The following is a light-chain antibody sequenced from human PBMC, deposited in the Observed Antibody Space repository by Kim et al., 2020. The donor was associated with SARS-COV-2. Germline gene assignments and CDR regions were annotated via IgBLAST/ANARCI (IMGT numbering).Light chain of an antibody. CDR2: KDN. V-gene: IGLV3-25*03. CDR1: ALPKEY. Sequence: SYELTQPPSVSVSPGQTARITCSGDALPKEYVYWYQQKPGQAPILVISKDNERPSGIPERFSASTSGTTVTLTISGVQAEDEADYYCRSADSSGSYSVVFGGGTQLTVL. CDR3: RSADSSGSYSVV. J-gene: IGLJ2*01.